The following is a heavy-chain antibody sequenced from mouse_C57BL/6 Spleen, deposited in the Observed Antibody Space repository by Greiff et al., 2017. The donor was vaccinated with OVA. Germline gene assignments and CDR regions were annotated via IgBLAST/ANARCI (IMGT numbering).Heavy chain of an antibody. D-gene: IGHD1-1*01. V-gene: IGHV1-80*01. CDR1: GYAFSSYW. CDR3: ARITTVVAHFDY. Sequence: QVQLQQSGAELVKPGASVKISCKASGYAFSSYWMNWVKQRPGKGLEWIGQIYPGDGDTNYNGKFKGKATLTADKSSSTAYMQLSSLTSEDSAVYCCARITTVVAHFDYWGQGTTLTVSS. CDR2: IYPGDGDT. J-gene: IGHJ2*01.